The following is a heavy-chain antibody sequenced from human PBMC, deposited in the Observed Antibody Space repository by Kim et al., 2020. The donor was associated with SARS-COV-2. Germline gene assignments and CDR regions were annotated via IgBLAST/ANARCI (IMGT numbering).Heavy chain of an antibody. D-gene: IGHD5-18*01. CDR3: ARDVPDVHRRIQLWRDYYYRMDV. Sequence: ASVKVSCKASGYTFTSYGISWVRQAPGQGLEWMGWISAYNGNTNYAQKLQGRVTMTTDTSTSTAYMELRSLRSDDTAVYYCARDVPDVHRRIQLWRDYYYRMDVWGQGTTVTVSS. V-gene: IGHV1-18*01. CDR1: GYTFTSYG. J-gene: IGHJ6*02. CDR2: ISAYNGNT.